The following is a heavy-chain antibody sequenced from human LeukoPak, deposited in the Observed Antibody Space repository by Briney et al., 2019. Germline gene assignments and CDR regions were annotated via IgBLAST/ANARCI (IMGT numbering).Heavy chain of an antibody. V-gene: IGHV3-74*01. CDR2: IDNDGSWT. CDR1: GNYW. D-gene: IGHD2/OR15-2a*01. J-gene: IGHJ4*02. CDR3: VSFYETY. Sequence: HPGGSLRLSCAASGNYWMHWVRQVPGKGLVWVSHIDNDGSWTSYADSVKGRFTISKDNAKNTVYLQMNSLRAEDTAVYYCVSFYETYWGRGTLVTVSS.